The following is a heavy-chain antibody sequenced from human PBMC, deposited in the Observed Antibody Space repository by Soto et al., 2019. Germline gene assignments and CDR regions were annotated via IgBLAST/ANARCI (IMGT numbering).Heavy chain of an antibody. Sequence: EVQLSESGGGLVQPGGSLRLSCAASGFSFAGYALTWVRLAPGKGLEWVASISGGGGSTYYADSVKGRFSISRDNSNRMVYLQMGSLTAWDTAVYYCAKTETFNGYYNAFDYWGQGTRVTVSS. CDR3: AKTETFNGYYNAFDY. J-gene: IGHJ4*02. D-gene: IGHD3-9*01. CDR2: ISGGGGST. CDR1: GFSFAGYA. V-gene: IGHV3-23*01.